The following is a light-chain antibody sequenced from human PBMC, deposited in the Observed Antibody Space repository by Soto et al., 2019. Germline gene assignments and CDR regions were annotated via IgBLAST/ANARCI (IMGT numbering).Light chain of an antibody. CDR1: SSNIGAGYD. Sequence: QSVLTQPPSVSGAPGQWVTISCIGSSSNIGAGYDVHWYQQFPGTAPKLLIHGNINRPSGVPDRFSGSKSGTSASLAITGLQAEDETDYYCQSYDSSLSAWVFGGGTKLTVL. J-gene: IGLJ3*02. V-gene: IGLV1-40*01. CDR3: QSYDSSLSAWV. CDR2: GNI.